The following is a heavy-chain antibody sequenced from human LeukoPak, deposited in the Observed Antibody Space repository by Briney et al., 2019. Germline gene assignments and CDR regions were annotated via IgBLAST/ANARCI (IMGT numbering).Heavy chain of an antibody. Sequence: GGSLRLSCVASGFTFSSYAMSWVRQAPGKGLERVSSISGSGGSTYYADSVKGRFTISRDNSKNTLYLQMNSLRVEDTAVYYCAKGSDSYYFDYWGQGTLVTVSS. V-gene: IGHV3-23*01. CDR3: AKGSDSYYFDY. CDR2: ISGSGGST. J-gene: IGHJ4*02. CDR1: GFTFSSYA.